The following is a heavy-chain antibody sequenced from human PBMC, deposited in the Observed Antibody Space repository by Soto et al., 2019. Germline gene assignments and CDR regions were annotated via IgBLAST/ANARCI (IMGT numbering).Heavy chain of an antibody. CDR1: GYNFTTNA. CDR3: TRGMFTIDY. J-gene: IGHJ4*02. V-gene: IGHV1-3*01. D-gene: IGHD3-10*02. CDR2: INAVNGNT. Sequence: QVQLVQSGAEVKKPGASVKVSCKASGYNFTTNAMHWVRQAPGQRLEWMGWINAVNGNTKDSQKFQGRVTITRDTSASTAYMELSSLRSEDTAVYYCTRGMFTIDYWGQGTLVTVSS.